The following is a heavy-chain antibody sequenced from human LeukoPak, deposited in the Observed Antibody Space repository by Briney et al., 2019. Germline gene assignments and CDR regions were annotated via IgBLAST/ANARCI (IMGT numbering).Heavy chain of an antibody. Sequence: PGGSLRLSCAASGFTFSSYWMHWVRQAPGKGLVWVSRISSDGGNTVYADSVKGRFTISRDNANDTLYLQMDSLRGEDTAVYYCAREWELRGACYMDVWGKGTTVTVSS. D-gene: IGHD1-26*01. CDR1: GFTFSSYW. CDR3: AREWELRGACYMDV. V-gene: IGHV3-74*01. J-gene: IGHJ6*03. CDR2: ISSDGGNT.